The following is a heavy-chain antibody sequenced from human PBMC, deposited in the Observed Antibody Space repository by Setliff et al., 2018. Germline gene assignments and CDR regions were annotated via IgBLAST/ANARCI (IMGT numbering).Heavy chain of an antibody. D-gene: IGHD4-4*01. V-gene: IGHV3-23*01. CDR1: GFTFSDYD. J-gene: IGHJ4*02. Sequence: GGSLSLSCAASGFTFSDYDMSWVRQAPGKGLEWVSAISGSGAISYADSVKGRFTVSRDNSKNTLYLQMNSLRGEDTAVYYCAKDTGYYFDYWGQGTLVTVSS. CDR2: ISGSGAI. CDR3: AKDTGYYFDY.